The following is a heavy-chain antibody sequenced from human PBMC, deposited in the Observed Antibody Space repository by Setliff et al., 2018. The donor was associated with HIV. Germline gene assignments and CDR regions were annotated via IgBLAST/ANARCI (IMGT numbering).Heavy chain of an antibody. D-gene: IGHD1-1*01. J-gene: IGHJ4*02. CDR2: IFHTGYS. V-gene: IGHV4-39*01. CDR1: LGSISSSYSHY. CDR3: ARLAATYGNHRFDY. Sequence: SETLSLTCTVSLGSISSSYSHYWAWIRQPPGKGLEWIGHIFHTGYSIYSPPLKSRVTMSVDTSKNEFSLKMTSVIAADAAVYFCARLAATYGNHRFDYWCQGVPVTVSS.